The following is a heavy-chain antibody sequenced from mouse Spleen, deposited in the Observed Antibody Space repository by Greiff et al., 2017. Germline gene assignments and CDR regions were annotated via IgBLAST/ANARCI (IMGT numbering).Heavy chain of an antibody. CDR2: ISSGSSTI. CDR3: ARFYYDYDEGDYYAMDY. J-gene: IGHJ4*01. CDR1: GFTFSDYG. Sequence: EVQVVESGGGLVKPGGSLKLSCAASGFTFSDYGMHWVRQAPEKGLEWVAYISSGSSTIYYADTVKGRFTISRDNAKNTLFLQMTSLRSEDTAMYYCARFYYDYDEGDYYAMDYWGQGTSVTVSS. D-gene: IGHD2-4*01. V-gene: IGHV5-17*01.